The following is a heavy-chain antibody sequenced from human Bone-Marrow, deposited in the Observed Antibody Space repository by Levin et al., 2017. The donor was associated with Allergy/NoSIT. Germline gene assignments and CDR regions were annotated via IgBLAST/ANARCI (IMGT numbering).Heavy chain of an antibody. CDR3: ARFNGYDFDY. Sequence: SCTVSGGSISGGGYYWSWIRQHPGKGLEWIGYIYYSGNTYYNPSLKSRVILSVVPSKNQLSLKLTSVTLADTGVYYCARFNGYDFDYWGQGTLVTVSS. J-gene: IGHJ4*02. V-gene: IGHV4-31*03. CDR1: GGSISGGGYY. CDR2: IYYSGNT. D-gene: IGHD5-12*01.